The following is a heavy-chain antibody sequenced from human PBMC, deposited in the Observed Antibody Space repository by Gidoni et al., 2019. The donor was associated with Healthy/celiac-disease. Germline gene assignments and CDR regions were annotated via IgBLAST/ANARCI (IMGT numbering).Heavy chain of an antibody. J-gene: IGHJ6*02. V-gene: IGHV1-3*01. CDR2: INAGNGNT. CDR1: GYTFTSYA. CDR3: AKNIYNSSWYNGMDV. Sequence: QVQLVQSGAEVKKPGAPVMVSCKASGYTFTSYAMHWVRQAPEQRLEWMRWINAGNGNTKYSKKFQSRVTITRDTSASTAYMELSSLRSEDTAVYYCAKNIYNSSWYNGMDVWGQGTTVTVSS. D-gene: IGHD6-13*01.